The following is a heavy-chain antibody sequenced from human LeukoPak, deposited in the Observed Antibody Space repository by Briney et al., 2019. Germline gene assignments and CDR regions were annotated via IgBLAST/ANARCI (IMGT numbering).Heavy chain of an antibody. J-gene: IGHJ4*02. CDR1: GFTFSDHY. D-gene: IGHD5-24*01. CDR3: ARVRGTYKNFDY. Sequence: GRSLRLSCAASGFTFSDHYMDWVRQAPGQGLEWVGHIRNKAKSYTTEYAASVKGKFTISRDDSKNSLYLQMNSLKTEDTAVYYCARVRGTYKNFDYWGQGTLVTVSS. CDR2: IRNKAKSYTT. V-gene: IGHV3-72*01.